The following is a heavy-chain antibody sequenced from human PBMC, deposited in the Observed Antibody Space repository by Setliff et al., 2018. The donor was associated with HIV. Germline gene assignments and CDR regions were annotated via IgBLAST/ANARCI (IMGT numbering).Heavy chain of an antibody. D-gene: IGHD1-26*01. CDR3: ARGPGAAVYYYYMDV. V-gene: IGHV1-18*01. Sequence: ASVKVSCKASGYTFTSYGISWVRQAPGQGLEWMGWISAYNGNTNYAQKFQGRVTITADESTGTAYMELSSLRSEDTAVYYCARGPGAAVYYYYMDVWGKGTTVTVSS. CDR1: GYTFTSYG. J-gene: IGHJ6*03. CDR2: ISAYNGNT.